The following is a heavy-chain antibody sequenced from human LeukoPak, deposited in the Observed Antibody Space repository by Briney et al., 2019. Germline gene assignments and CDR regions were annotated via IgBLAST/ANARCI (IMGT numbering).Heavy chain of an antibody. CDR2: INSDGSST. CDR3: ARGGSYSLYYYYMDV. V-gene: IGHV3-74*01. J-gene: IGHJ6*03. Sequence: SGGSLRLACAASAFTVGIYWMHWVRQAPGKGLVWVSRINSDGSSTSYADSVKGRLTLSRDNAKNTLYLQMNSLRAEDTAVYYCARGGSYSLYYYYMDVWGKGTTVTVSS. D-gene: IGHD1-26*01. CDR1: AFTVGIYW.